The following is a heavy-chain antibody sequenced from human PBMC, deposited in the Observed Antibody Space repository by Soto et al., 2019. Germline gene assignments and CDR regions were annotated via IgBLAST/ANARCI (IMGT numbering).Heavy chain of an antibody. CDR1: GFTFSSYG. Sequence: EVQLLESGGGLVQPGGSLRLSCAASGFTFSSYGMSWVRQAPGKGLEWVSAISSSGGSAYYADSVKGRFTISRDNSKNTLYLPMNSLRAEDTAVYYCAGGATSPSYWGQGTLVTVSS. CDR3: AGGATSPSY. CDR2: ISSSGGSA. J-gene: IGHJ4*02. V-gene: IGHV3-23*01.